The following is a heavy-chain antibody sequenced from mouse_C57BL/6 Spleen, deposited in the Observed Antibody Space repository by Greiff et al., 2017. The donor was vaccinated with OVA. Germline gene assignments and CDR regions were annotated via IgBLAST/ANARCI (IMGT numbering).Heavy chain of an antibody. CDR1: GFNFTDYY. V-gene: IGHV14-2*01. CDR2: IDPDGGET. J-gene: IGHJ3*01. CDR3: ASIYYYGSGGFAG. Sequence: VQLQQPGAELVKPGASVKLSCTASGFNFTDYYMHWVKQRPEQGLEWIGRIDPDGGETKYAPKFQGKATLTADTSSNTAYLQLSSLTSEDTAVYYCASIYYYGSGGFAGWSQGTLVTVSA. D-gene: IGHD1-1*01.